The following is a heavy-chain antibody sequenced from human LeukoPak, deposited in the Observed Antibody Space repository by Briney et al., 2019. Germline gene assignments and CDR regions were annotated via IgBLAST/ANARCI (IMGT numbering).Heavy chain of an antibody. D-gene: IGHD3-16*01. CDR1: GFIFSTYG. V-gene: IGHV3-30*02. CDR3: AKDSLADIDY. Sequence: PGGSLRLSCAASGFIFSTYGMYWVRQAPGKGLGWVAFIRHDGSIKNYAGSAKGRSTISRDNSKNTLYLQMNSLRPEDTAVYYCAKDSLADIDYWGQGTLVTVP. J-gene: IGHJ4*02. CDR2: IRHDGSIK.